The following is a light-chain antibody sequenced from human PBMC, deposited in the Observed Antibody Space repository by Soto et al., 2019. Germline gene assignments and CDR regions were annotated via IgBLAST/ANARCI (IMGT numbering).Light chain of an antibody. CDR3: QSYDSSLSAVV. V-gene: IGLV1-40*01. CDR1: SSNIGAGYD. J-gene: IGLJ2*01. CDR2: SHT. Sequence: QSVLTQPPSVSGAPGQRVTISCTGSSSNIGAGYDVHWYRQIPGTVPKLLIYSHTNRASGVPDRFSASKSATSASLAITGLQAEDEADYYCQSYDSSLSAVVFGGGTKLTVL.